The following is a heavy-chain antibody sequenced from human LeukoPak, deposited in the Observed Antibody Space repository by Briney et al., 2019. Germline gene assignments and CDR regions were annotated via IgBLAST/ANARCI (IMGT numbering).Heavy chain of an antibody. CDR3: ARRPTVAGGWFDS. V-gene: IGHV4-39*01. Sequence: PSETLSLTCTVSGGSLSSGDYHWAWVHQTPGKGPDWIANIHNSGTTHYNPSLRSRVTISIDTSKNQFSLNLSSVTAADTAVYYCARRPTVAGGWFDSWGQGTLVTVSS. CDR1: GGSLSSGDYH. CDR2: IHNSGTT. D-gene: IGHD6-13*01. J-gene: IGHJ5*01.